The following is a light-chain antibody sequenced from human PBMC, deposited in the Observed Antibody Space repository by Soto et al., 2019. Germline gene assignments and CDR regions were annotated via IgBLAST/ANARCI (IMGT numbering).Light chain of an antibody. V-gene: IGLV1-40*01. CDR3: QSYDSSLSVV. J-gene: IGLJ2*01. Sequence: QSVLTQPPSVSGAPGQRVTISCTGSSSNIGAGYDVHWYQQVPGTAPKLLIYGNTNRPSGVPDRFSGSKSGTSASLAITGLQTDDDADYYCQSYDSSLSVVFGGGTKLTVL. CDR2: GNT. CDR1: SSNIGAGYD.